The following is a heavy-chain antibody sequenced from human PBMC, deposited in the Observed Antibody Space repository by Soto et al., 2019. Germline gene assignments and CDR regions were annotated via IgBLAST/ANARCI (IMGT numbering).Heavy chain of an antibody. V-gene: IGHV1-69*01. CDR1: ADTFNSYS. CDR3: ARSLEVTTVTNWFDP. CDR2: ITPVIGTA. D-gene: IGHD4-17*01. J-gene: IGHJ5*02. Sequence: QVQLVQYGAEVKKPGSSVKVSCKASADTFNSYSLSWLRQAPGQRLEWMGGITPVIGTADYAQSFEDRLTITADDSTSTVYMELSSLRSDDTAVYYCARSLEVTTVTNWFDPWGQVALVTVSS.